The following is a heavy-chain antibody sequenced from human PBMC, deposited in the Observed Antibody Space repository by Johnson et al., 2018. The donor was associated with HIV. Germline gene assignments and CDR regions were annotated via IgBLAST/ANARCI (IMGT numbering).Heavy chain of an antibody. V-gene: IGHV3-66*01. CDR2: IFSGGST. Sequence: VQLVESGGGLVQPGGSLRLSCAASGFTFSSYAMSWVRQAPGKGLEWVSDIFSGGSTYYADSVKGRFTISRDNSKNTLYLQMNSLRAEDTAVYYCARACRDGYTCDVFDIWGQGTMVTVSS. CDR1: GFTFSSYA. CDR3: ARACRDGYTCDVFDI. J-gene: IGHJ3*02. D-gene: IGHD5-24*01.